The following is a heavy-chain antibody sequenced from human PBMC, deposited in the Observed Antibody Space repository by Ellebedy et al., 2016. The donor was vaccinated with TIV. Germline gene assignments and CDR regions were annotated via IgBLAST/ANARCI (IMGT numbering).Heavy chain of an antibody. CDR2: IYTDERT. CDR1: EFTVSYNY. CDR3: ARASFYDVDLSGWYFDL. Sequence: ETLSLTCAASEFTVSYNYMNWVRQAPGKGPEWVSGIYTDERTYYADSVKGRFTISRDNSKNTLYLQMNSLRTEDTAVYYCARASFYDVDLSGWYFDLWGRGTLVTVSS. D-gene: IGHD3-10*02. J-gene: IGHJ2*01. V-gene: IGHV3-66*01.